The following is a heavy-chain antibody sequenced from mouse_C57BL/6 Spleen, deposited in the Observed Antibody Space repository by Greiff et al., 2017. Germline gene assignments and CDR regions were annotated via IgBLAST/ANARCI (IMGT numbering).Heavy chain of an antibody. CDR3: ARTIVTTYYYAMDY. CDR2: IWSGGST. D-gene: IGHD2-5*01. Sequence: QVTLKESGPGLVQPSQSLSITCTVSGFSLTSYGVHWVRQSPGKGLEWLGVIWSGGSTDYNAAFISRLSISKDNSKSQVFFKMNSLQADDTAIYYCARTIVTTYYYAMDYWGQGTSVTVSS. J-gene: IGHJ4*01. CDR1: GFSLTSYG. V-gene: IGHV2-2*01.